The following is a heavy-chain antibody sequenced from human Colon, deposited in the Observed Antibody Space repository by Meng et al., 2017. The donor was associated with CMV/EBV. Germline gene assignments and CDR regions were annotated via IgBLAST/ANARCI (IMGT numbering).Heavy chain of an antibody. CDR2: IHWDDDK. D-gene: IGHD2-8*02. J-gene: IGHJ4*02. Sequence: TLPASGPALVHPTPALTLSCSFSVFSLTPTGAGLSWFRQPPGMAPDLLSLIHWDDDKRYSPSLKNRLNITKDTSKNQVVLSMTGLDPADTGTFYCARHSLTILTDWGQGALVTVSS. CDR3: ARHSLTILTD. CDR1: VFSLTPTGAG. V-gene: IGHV2-5*02.